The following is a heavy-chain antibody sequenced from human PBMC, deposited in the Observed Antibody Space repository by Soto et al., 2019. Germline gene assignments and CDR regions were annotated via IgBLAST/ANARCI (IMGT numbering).Heavy chain of an antibody. V-gene: IGHV4-59*02. CDR1: GASVNNDY. Sequence: ASETLSLTCTVSGASVNNDYWTWIRQSAGKGLECIGYISYSGTINYNPSFRSRVSMSLDTSKNQFYLRLSSVAAADTAFYYCARVIGGRKLFDYWGQGTLVTVSS. D-gene: IGHD3-16*01. J-gene: IGHJ4*02. CDR2: ISYSGTI. CDR3: ARVIGGRKLFDY.